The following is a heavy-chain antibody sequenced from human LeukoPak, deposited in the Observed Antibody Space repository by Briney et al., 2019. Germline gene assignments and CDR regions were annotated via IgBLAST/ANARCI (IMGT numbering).Heavy chain of an antibody. J-gene: IGHJ4*02. V-gene: IGHV4-39*07. CDR2: IYYSGST. D-gene: IGHD3-3*01. Sequence: SETLSLTCTVSGGSISSSSYYWGWIRQPPGKGLEWIGSIYYSGSTYHNPSLKSRVTISVDTSKNQFSLKLSSVTAADTAVYYCARLTYYDFWSGYYTIPYYFDYWGQGTLVTVSS. CDR1: GGSISSSSYY. CDR3: ARLTYYDFWSGYYTIPYYFDY.